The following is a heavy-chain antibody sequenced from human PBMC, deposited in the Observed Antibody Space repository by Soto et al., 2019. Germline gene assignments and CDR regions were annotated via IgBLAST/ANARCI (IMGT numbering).Heavy chain of an antibody. J-gene: IGHJ3*02. CDR1: GFTFSSYG. V-gene: IGHV3-33*01. D-gene: IGHD3-10*01. Sequence: GGSLRLSCAASGFTFSSYGMHWVRQAPGKGLEWVAVIWYDGSNKYYADSVKGRFTISRDNSKNTLYLQMNSLRAEDTAVYYCARPLWGGGSGSYYNYYYDAFDIWGQGTMVTVSS. CDR3: ARPLWGGGSGSYYNYYYDAFDI. CDR2: IWYDGSNK.